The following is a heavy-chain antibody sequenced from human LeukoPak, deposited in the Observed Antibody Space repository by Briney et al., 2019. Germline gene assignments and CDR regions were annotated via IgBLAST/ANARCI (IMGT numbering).Heavy chain of an antibody. D-gene: IGHD3-22*01. CDR3: ARDPTNYYDSSGSLPASWFDP. J-gene: IGHJ5*02. V-gene: IGHV3-21*01. CDR2: ISSSSSYI. Sequence: PGGSLRLSCAASGFTFSSYSMNWVRQAPGQGLEWVSSISSSSSYIYYADSVKGRFTISRDNDKNSLYLQMNSLRAEDTAVYYCARDPTNYYDSSGSLPASWFDPWGQGTLVTVSS. CDR1: GFTFSSYS.